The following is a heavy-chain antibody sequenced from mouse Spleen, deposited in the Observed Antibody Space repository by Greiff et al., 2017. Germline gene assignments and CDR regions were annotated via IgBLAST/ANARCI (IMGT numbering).Heavy chain of an antibody. CDR1: GFTFSDYY. CDR3: AREKDYYGSSYWYFDV. V-gene: IGHV5-16*01. J-gene: IGHJ1*01. D-gene: IGHD1-1*01. CDR2: INYDGSST. Sequence: EVNVVESEGGLVQPGSSMKLSCTASGFTFSDYYMAWVRQVPEKGLEWVANINYDGSSTYYLDSLKSRFIISRDNAKNILYLQMSSLKSEDTATYYCAREKDYYGSSYWYFDVWGAGTTVTVSS.